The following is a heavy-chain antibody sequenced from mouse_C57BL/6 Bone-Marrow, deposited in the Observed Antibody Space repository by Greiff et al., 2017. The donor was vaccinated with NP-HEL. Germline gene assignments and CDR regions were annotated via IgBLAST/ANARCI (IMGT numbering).Heavy chain of an antibody. CDR3: ARGGRRFAY. CDR2: IDPSDSYT. J-gene: IGHJ3*01. CDR1: GYTFTSYW. Sequence: QVQLQQPGAELVMPGASVKLSCKASGYTFTSYWMHWVKQRPGQGLEWIGEIDPSDSYTNYNQKFKGKSTLTVDKSSSTAYMQLSSLTSEDSAVYHCARGGRRFAYWGQGTLVTVSA. V-gene: IGHV1-69*01.